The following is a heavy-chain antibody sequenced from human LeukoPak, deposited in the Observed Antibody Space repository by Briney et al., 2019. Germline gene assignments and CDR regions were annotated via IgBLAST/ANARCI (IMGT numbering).Heavy chain of an antibody. D-gene: IGHD5-24*01. Sequence: PGGSLRLSCAASGFTFDDYAMHWVRQAPGKGLEWVSGISWNSGSIGYADSVKGRFTISRGNAKNSLYLQMNSLRAEDTALYYCAKERRDGYNLPPYCFDYWGQGTLVTVSS. V-gene: IGHV3-9*01. CDR2: ISWNSGSI. CDR3: AKERRDGYNLPPYCFDY. J-gene: IGHJ4*02. CDR1: GFTFDDYA.